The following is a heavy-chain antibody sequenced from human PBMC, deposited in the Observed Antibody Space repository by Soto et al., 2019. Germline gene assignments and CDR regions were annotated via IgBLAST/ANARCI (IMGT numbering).Heavy chain of an antibody. CDR2: ISYSGST. Sequence: QVQLQESGPGLVKPSQTLSLTCTVSGGSISSGNYYWSWIRQPPGKGLEWIGFISYSGSTYYCTSLKSRVTISVDTSTSQFSLNLSFVTAADTAVYYCATMGTPATGLYFFDYWGQGSLVTVSS. D-gene: IGHD2-15*01. J-gene: IGHJ4*02. V-gene: IGHV4-30-4*01. CDR3: ATMGTPATGLYFFDY. CDR1: GGSISSGNYY.